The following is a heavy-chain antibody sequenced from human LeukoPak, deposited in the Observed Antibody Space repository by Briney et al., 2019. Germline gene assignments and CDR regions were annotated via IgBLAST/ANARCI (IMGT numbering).Heavy chain of an antibody. J-gene: IGHJ3*02. CDR1: GYSISSGYY. CDR3: ARDLEPYYYDSSGYLDTFDI. Sequence: PSETLSLTCTVSGYSISSGYYWGWIRQPPGKGLEWIGSIYHSGSTYYNPSLKSRVTISVDTSKNQFSLKLSSVTAADTAVYYCARDLEPYYYDSSGYLDTFDIWGQGKMVTVSS. V-gene: IGHV4-38-2*02. CDR2: IYHSGST. D-gene: IGHD3-22*01.